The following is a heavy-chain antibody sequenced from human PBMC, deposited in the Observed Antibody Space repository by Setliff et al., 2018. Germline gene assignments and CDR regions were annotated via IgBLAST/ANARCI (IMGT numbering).Heavy chain of an antibody. CDR1: GGSLRGSSIF. V-gene: IGHV4-39*01. CDR3: ARVPSGNYQYYLDH. Sequence: SETLSLTCTVSGGSLRGSSIFWGWIRQAPGSGLEWIGSISYSGTPYYNASVESRVTISVDTSKNQFSLKLSSVTAADTAVYYCARVPSGNYQYYLDHWGQGTLVTVSS. D-gene: IGHD1-26*01. CDR2: ISYSGTP. J-gene: IGHJ4*02.